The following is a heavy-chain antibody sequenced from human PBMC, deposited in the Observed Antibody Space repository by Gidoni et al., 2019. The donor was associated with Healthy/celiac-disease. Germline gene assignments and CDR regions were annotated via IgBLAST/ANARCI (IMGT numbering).Heavy chain of an antibody. CDR1: GYTFTSYA. V-gene: IGHV1-3*01. D-gene: IGHD3-10*01. CDR3: ARDFGDYVVPHFDY. Sequence: QVQLVQSGAEVKKPGASVKVSCKASGYTFTSYAMHWVRQAPGQRLEWMGWINAGNGNTKYSQKFQGRVTITRDTSASTAYMELSSLRSEDTAVYYCARDFGDYVVPHFDYWGQGTLVTVSS. CDR2: INAGNGNT. J-gene: IGHJ4*02.